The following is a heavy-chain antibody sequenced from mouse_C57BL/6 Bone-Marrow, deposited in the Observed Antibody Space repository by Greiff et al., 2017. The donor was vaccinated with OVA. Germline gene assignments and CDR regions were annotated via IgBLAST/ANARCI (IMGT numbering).Heavy chain of an antibody. CDR3: SRGYFFDY. Sequence: EVKLIESGGGLVKPGGSLKLSCAASGFTLSDYGMHWVRQAPEKGLEWVAYISSGSSTIYYADTVKGRFTISRDNAKNTLFLQMTILRSEDTALYYCSRGYFFDYWGQGTTLTVSS. V-gene: IGHV5-17*01. J-gene: IGHJ2*01. CDR1: GFTLSDYG. CDR2: ISSGSSTI.